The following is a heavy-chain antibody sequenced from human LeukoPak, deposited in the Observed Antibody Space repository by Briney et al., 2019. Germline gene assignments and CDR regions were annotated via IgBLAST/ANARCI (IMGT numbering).Heavy chain of an antibody. Sequence: PGGSLRLSCAASGFTFSSYAMNWVRQAPGKGLEWVANIKQDGSEKYYVDSVKGRFTISRDNAKNSLYLQMNSLRAEDTAVYYCARDKIVGATQFDYWGQGTLVTVSS. D-gene: IGHD1-26*01. CDR3: ARDKIVGATQFDY. CDR2: IKQDGSEK. CDR1: GFTFSSYA. V-gene: IGHV3-7*01. J-gene: IGHJ4*02.